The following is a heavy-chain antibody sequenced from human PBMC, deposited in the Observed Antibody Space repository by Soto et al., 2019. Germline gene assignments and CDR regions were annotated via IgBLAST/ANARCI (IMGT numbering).Heavy chain of an antibody. V-gene: IGHV3-23*01. CDR1: GFTFSSYA. D-gene: IGHD6-19*01. Sequence: PGGSLRLSCAASGFTFSSYAMSWVRQAPGKGLEWVSAISGSGGSTYYADSVKGRFTISRDNSKNTLYLQMNSLRAEDTAVYYCTKASESAVAGTEELFQHWGQGSLVTGSS. J-gene: IGHJ1*01. CDR2: ISGSGGST. CDR3: TKASESAVAGTEELFQH.